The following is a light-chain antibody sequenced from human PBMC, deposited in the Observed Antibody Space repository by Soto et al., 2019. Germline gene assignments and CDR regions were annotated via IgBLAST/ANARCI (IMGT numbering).Light chain of an antibody. J-gene: IGLJ1*01. CDR3: GTWDSSLTTYV. CDR1: SSDIGRNY. Sequence: QSVLTQPPSGSAAPGQKVTISCSGSSSDIGRNYVSWYQHLPGTAPKLLIYEHNKRPSGIPDRLSGSKSGSSATLGITGLQTGDETDYYCGTWDSSLTTYVFGPGTKVTVL. CDR2: EHN. V-gene: IGLV1-51*02.